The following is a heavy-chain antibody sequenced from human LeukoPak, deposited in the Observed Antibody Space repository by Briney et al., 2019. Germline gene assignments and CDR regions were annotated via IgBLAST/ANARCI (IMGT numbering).Heavy chain of an antibody. CDR3: ARDADTGNFDY. CDR2: ISYDGSNK. J-gene: IGHJ4*02. Sequence: GGSLRLSCAASGFTFSSYAMHWVRQAPGKGLEWVAVISYDGSNKYYADSVKGRFTTSRDNSKNTLYLQMNSLRAEDTAVYYCARDADTGNFDYWGQGTLVTVSS. V-gene: IGHV3-30*04. D-gene: IGHD1-14*01. CDR1: GFTFSSYA.